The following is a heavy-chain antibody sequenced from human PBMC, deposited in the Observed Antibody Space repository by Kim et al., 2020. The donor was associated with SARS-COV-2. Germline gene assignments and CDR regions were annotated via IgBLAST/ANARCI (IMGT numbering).Heavy chain of an antibody. CDR3: TTDEPGWFGELMVDY. D-gene: IGHD3-10*01. J-gene: IGHJ4*02. V-gene: IGHV3-15*01. CDR2: IKSKTDGGTT. Sequence: GGSLRLSCAASGFTFSNAWMSWVRQAPGKGLEWVGRIKSKTDGGTTDYAAPVKGRFTISRDDSKNTLYLQMNSLKTEDTAVYYCTTDEPGWFGELMVDYWGQGTLVTVSS. CDR1: GFTFSNAW.